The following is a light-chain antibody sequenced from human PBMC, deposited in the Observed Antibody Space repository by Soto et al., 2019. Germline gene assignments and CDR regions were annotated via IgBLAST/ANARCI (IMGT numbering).Light chain of an antibody. CDR3: QKYNSAPHT. CDR2: AAS. Sequence: DIQMTQSPSSLSASVGARVTITCRTSQDISNYLAWYQQKPGKVPKLLIYAASTLQSGVPSRFSGGGSGTDFSLTISSLQPEDVATYYCQKYNSAPHTFGGGTKVEIQ. V-gene: IGKV1-27*01. CDR1: QDISNY. J-gene: IGKJ4*01.